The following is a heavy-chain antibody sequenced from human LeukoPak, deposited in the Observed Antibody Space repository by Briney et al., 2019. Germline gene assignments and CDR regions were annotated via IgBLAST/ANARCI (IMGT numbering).Heavy chain of an antibody. V-gene: IGHV4-38-2*02. Sequence: SETLSLTCTVSGYSISSGYYWGWIRQPPGKGLEWIGSIYHSGSTYYNPSLKSRVTISVDTSKNQFSLKLSSVTAADTAVYYCAREADSGSYYGLGSDYYYYYMDVWGKGTTVTVSS. CDR3: AREADSGSYYGLGSDYYYYYMDV. CDR1: GYSISSGYY. J-gene: IGHJ6*03. CDR2: IYHSGST. D-gene: IGHD1-26*01.